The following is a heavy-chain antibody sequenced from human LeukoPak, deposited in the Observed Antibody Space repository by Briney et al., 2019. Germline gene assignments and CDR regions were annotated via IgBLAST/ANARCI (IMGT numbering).Heavy chain of an antibody. V-gene: IGHV4-59*08. D-gene: IGHD3-22*01. J-gene: IGHJ4*02. CDR2: IYYSGST. Sequence: SETLSLTCAVYGGSFSGYYWSWIRQPPGKGLEWIGYIYYSGSTNYNPSLKSRVTISVDTSKNQFSLKLSSVTAADTAVYYCARLTYYYDSSGYYQYYFDYWGQGTLVTVSS. CDR1: GGSFSGYY. CDR3: ARLTYYYDSSGYYQYYFDY.